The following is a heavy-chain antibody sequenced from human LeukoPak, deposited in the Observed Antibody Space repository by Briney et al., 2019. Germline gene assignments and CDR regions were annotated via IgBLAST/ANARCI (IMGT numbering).Heavy chain of an antibody. CDR3: AGSGSYYDFDY. CDR1: GGSISSSSYY. D-gene: IGHD1-26*01. V-gene: IGHV4-61*05. Sequence: PSETLSLTCTASGGSISSSSYYWSWIRQPPGKGLEWIGYIYYSGSTNYNPSLKSRVTISVDTSKNQFSLKLSSVTAADTAVYYCAGSGSYYDFDYWGQGTLVTVSS. J-gene: IGHJ4*02. CDR2: IYYSGST.